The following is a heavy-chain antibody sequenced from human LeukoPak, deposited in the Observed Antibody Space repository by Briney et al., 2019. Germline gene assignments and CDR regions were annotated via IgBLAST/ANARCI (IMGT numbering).Heavy chain of an antibody. J-gene: IGHJ4*02. CDR1: GFTFSNYF. Sequence: GGSLRLSCAASGFTFSNYFMSWVRQAPGKGLEWLSYISGRGNYVDYAESLKGRITISRDNAKNSLYLQMNSLRAEDTAVYYCARSGIGATEIDYWGQGTLVTVSS. V-gene: IGHV3-11*06. CDR3: ARSGIGATEIDY. D-gene: IGHD6-13*01. CDR2: ISGRGNYV.